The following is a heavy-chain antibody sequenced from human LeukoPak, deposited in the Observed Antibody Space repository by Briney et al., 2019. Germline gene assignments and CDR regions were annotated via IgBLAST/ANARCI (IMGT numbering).Heavy chain of an antibody. D-gene: IGHD3-10*01. Sequence: SQTLSLTCTVSGGSISSGGYYWIWIRQHPGKGLEWIGYIYYSGSTYYNPSLKSRVTISVDTSKNQFSLKLSSVTAADTAVYYCARARCITMVRGVIIPCGMDVWGQGTTVTVSS. CDR1: GGSISSGGYY. V-gene: IGHV4-31*03. CDR2: IYYSGST. J-gene: IGHJ6*02. CDR3: ARARCITMVRGVIIPCGMDV.